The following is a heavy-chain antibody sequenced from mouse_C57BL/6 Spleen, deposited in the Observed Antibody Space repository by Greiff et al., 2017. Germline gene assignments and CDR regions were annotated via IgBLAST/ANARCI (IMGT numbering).Heavy chain of an antibody. Sequence: QVQLQQSGAELARPGASVKLSCKASGYTFTSYGISWVKQRTGQGLEWIGEIYPRSGNTYYNEKFKGKATMTADKSSSTAYMELRSLTSDDSAVYFCARCLVATDYAIDYWGQGTSVTVSS. CDR3: ARCLVATDYAIDY. CDR1: GYTFTSYG. J-gene: IGHJ4*01. CDR2: IYPRSGNT. D-gene: IGHD1-1*01. V-gene: IGHV1-81*01.